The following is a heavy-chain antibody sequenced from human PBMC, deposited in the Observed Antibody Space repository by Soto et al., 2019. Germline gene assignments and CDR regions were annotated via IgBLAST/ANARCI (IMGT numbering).Heavy chain of an antibody. V-gene: IGHV3-9*01. Sequence: GGSLRLSCAASGFPFDDYAMHWVRQAPGKGLEWVSGISWNSGSIGYADSVKGRFTISRDNAKNSLYLQMNSLRAEDTALYYCAKGIVATIYYFDYWGQGTLVTVSS. CDR3: AKGIVATIYYFDY. CDR2: ISWNSGSI. CDR1: GFPFDDYA. J-gene: IGHJ4*02. D-gene: IGHD5-12*01.